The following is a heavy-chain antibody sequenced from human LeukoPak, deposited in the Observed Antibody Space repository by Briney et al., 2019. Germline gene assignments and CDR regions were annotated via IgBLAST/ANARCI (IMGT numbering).Heavy chain of an antibody. V-gene: IGHV4-4*09. CDR1: GGSLTNYY. D-gene: IGHD3-16*01. J-gene: IGHJ4*02. Sequence: SETLSLTCSVSGGSLTNYYWGWIRQPPGKGLEFIGYIHSDGTTNYDSSLQSRVAISLDTSKIQFSLRLYSVTAADRALYFCARLNFRGGEALHFDSWGQGTLVTVSA. CDR2: IHSDGTT. CDR3: ARLNFRGGEALHFDS.